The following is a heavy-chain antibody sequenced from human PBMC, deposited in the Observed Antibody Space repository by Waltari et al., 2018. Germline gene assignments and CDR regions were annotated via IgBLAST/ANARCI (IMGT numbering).Heavy chain of an antibody. D-gene: IGHD2-15*01. CDR1: GGSISSSNW. CDR3: ARGPRPYCSGGSCYSSWFDP. Sequence: QVQLQESGPGLVKPSGTLSLTCAVSGGSISSSNWWSWVRQPPGKGLEWIGEIYHSGGTNYNPSLKSRVTISVDKSKNQFSLKLSSVTAADTAVYYCARGPRPYCSGGSCYSSWFDPWGQGTLVTVSS. CDR2: IYHSGGT. J-gene: IGHJ5*02. V-gene: IGHV4-4*02.